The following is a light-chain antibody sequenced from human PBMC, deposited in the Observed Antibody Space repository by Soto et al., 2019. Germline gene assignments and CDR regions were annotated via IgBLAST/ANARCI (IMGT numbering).Light chain of an antibody. J-gene: IGKJ1*01. CDR3: QQYNSYSET. CDR1: QSISDW. Sequence: DIQMTQSPSTLSASVGDRVTITCRASQSISDWLAWYQQKPGKAPKLLIYKASSLESGVPLRFSGSGSGTEFTLSISSLQPDDFATYYCQQYNSYSETFGQGTKVEVK. CDR2: KAS. V-gene: IGKV1-5*03.